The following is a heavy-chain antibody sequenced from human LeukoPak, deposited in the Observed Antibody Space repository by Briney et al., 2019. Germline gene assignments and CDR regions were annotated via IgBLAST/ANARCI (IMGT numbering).Heavy chain of an antibody. J-gene: IGHJ6*02. Sequence: GGSLRLSCAASGFTFSSYWMSWVRQAPGKGLEWVANIKQDGSEKYYVDSVKGRFTISRDNAKNSLYLQMNSLRAEDTAVYYCAREEQQLVRGYYYYGMDVWGQGTTVTVSS. CDR3: AREEQQLVRGYYYYGMDV. CDR1: GFTFSSYW. V-gene: IGHV3-7*05. CDR2: IKQDGSEK. D-gene: IGHD6-13*01.